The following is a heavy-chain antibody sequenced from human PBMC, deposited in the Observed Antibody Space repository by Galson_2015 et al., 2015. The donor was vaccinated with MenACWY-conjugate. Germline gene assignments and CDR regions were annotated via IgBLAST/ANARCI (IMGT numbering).Heavy chain of an antibody. V-gene: IGHV3-74*01. J-gene: IGHJ6*02. Sequence: SPRLSFASSLFPFLSPWLPCVRQPPGKGLVWVSRINSDGSSTSYADSVKGRFTISRDNAKNTLYLQMNSLRAEDTAVYYCARVERVSLDREQQLTYYYYGMDVSGQGTAVTVSS. D-gene: IGHD6-13*01. CDR1: LFPFLSPW. CDR2: INSDGSST. CDR3: ARVERVSLDREQQLTYYYYGMDV.